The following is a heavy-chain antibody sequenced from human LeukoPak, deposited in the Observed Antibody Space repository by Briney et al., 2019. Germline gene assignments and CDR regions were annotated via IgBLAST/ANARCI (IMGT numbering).Heavy chain of an antibody. CDR1: GYTFTSYA. V-gene: IGHV7-4-1*02. Sequence: GASVKVSCKASGYTFTSYAMNWVRQAPGQGLEWMGWINTNTGNPTYAQGFTGRFVFSLDTSVSTAYLQISSLKAEDTAVYYCARVGYDFWSQPLNWNYYYYYMDVWGKGTTVTISS. CDR2: INTNTGNP. D-gene: IGHD3-3*01. J-gene: IGHJ6*03. CDR3: ARVGYDFWSQPLNWNYYYYYMDV.